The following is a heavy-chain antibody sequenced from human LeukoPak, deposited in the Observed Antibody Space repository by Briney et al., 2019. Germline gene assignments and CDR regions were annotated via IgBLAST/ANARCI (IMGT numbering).Heavy chain of an antibody. J-gene: IGHJ4*02. CDR1: GGTFSSYA. D-gene: IGHD5-18*01. V-gene: IGHV1-69*04. CDR2: IIPILGIA. CDR3: ASHLPSLDGVYSYGSPFDY. Sequence: ASVKVSCKASGGTFSSYAISWVRQAPGQGLEWMGRIIPILGIANYAQKFQGRVTITADKSTSTAYMELSSLRSEDTAVYYCASHLPSLDGVYSYGSPFDYWGQGTLVTVSS.